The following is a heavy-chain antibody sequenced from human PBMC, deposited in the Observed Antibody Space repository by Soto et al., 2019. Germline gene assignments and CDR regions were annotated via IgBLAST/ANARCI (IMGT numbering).Heavy chain of an antibody. CDR3: ARRGTFAGMDV. Sequence: GGSLRLSCAASGFTFSSYAMHWVRQSPGKGLEWVAVISYDGSNKYYADSVKGRLTISRDNSKNTLYLQMNSLRAEDTAVYYCARRGTFAGMDVWGQGTTVTVSS. V-gene: IGHV3-30-3*01. J-gene: IGHJ6*02. D-gene: IGHD1-1*01. CDR1: GFTFSSYA. CDR2: ISYDGSNK.